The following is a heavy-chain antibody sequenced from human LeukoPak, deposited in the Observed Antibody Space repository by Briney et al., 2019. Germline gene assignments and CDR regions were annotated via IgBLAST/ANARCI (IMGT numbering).Heavy chain of an antibody. V-gene: IGHV3-48*04. D-gene: IGHD3-16*02. CDR2: ISSSGSTI. CDR1: GFTFSSYS. Sequence: GGSLRLSCAASGFTFSSYSMNWVRQAPGKGLEWVSYISSSGSTIYYADSVKGRFTISRDNAKNSLYLQMNSLRAEDTAVYYCARDVPSPYPYDYVWGSYRIDAFDIWGQGTMVTVSS. CDR3: ARDVPSPYPYDYVWGSYRIDAFDI. J-gene: IGHJ3*02.